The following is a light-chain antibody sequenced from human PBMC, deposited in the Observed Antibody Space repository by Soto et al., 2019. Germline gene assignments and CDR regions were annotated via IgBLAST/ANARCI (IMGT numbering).Light chain of an antibody. CDR1: QSVGRS. J-gene: IGKJ2*01. CDR2: GAS. CDR3: QQYNNWPPT. Sequence: EIVMTQSPATLSVSPGERATLSCRASQSVGRSLAWYQQKPGQAPRLLIYGASARATGTPAKFTGSGSGTEFTLTISSLQSEDFAVYYCQQYNNWPPTFGQGTKLEIK. V-gene: IGKV3-15*01.